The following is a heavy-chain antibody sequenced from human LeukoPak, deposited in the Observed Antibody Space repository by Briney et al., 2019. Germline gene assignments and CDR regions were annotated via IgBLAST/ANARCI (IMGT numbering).Heavy chain of an antibody. D-gene: IGHD1-20*01. CDR3: AREAPYNWNYYYYMDV. CDR2: ISAYNGNT. Sequence: ASVKVSCKASGYTFTGYYIHWVRQAPGQGLEWMGWISAYNGNTNYAQKLQGRVTMTTDTSTSTAYMELRSLRSDDTAVYYCAREAPYNWNYYYYMDVWGKGTTVTVSS. V-gene: IGHV1-18*04. J-gene: IGHJ6*03. CDR1: GYTFTGYY.